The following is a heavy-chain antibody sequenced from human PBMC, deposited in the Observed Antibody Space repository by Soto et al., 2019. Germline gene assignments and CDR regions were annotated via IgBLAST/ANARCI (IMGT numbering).Heavy chain of an antibody. V-gene: IGHV4-61*01. CDR1: GGSVSSGSYY. Sequence: QVQLQESGPGLVKPSETLSLTCTVSGGSVSSGSYYWSWIRQPPGKGLEWIGYIYYSGSTNYNPANKSRITRSVDTSKNQFSLKLSSVTAADTAVYYCARDSTPIAVAEWYFDLWGRGTLVTVSS. J-gene: IGHJ2*01. CDR2: IYYSGST. CDR3: ARDSTPIAVAEWYFDL. D-gene: IGHD6-19*01.